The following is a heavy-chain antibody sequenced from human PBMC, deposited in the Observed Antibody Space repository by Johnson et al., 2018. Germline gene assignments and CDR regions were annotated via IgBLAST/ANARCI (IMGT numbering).Heavy chain of an antibody. Sequence: QVQLQQWGAGLLKPSETLSLTCAVYGGSFSGYYWSWIRQPPGKGLEWIGEINHSGSTNYNPSLKSRVTISVDTSKNQFSLKLSSVTAADTAVYYCAREWGQYYYDSSGYYSAAFDIWGQGTMVTVSS. J-gene: IGHJ3*02. CDR3: AREWGQYYYDSSGYYSAAFDI. CDR2: INHSGST. V-gene: IGHV4-34*01. CDR1: GGSFSGYY. D-gene: IGHD3-22*01.